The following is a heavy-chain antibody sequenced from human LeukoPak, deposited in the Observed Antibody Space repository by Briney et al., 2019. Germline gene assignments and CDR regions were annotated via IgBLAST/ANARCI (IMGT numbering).Heavy chain of an antibody. CDR3: ARDREDSGYSILFDY. CDR1: GFTFSSYS. CDR2: ISSSSYI. Sequence: GGSLRLSCAASGFTFSSYSMNWVRQAPGKGLEWVSSISSSSYIYYADSVKGRFTISRDNAKNSLYLQMNSLRAEDTAVYYCARDREDSGYSILFDYWGQGTLVTVSS. J-gene: IGHJ4*02. D-gene: IGHD5-12*01. V-gene: IGHV3-21*01.